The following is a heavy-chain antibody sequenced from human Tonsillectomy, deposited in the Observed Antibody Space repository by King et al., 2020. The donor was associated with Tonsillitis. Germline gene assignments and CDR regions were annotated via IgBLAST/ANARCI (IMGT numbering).Heavy chain of an antibody. D-gene: IGHD3-22*01. Sequence: VQLVESGGGLVQPGGSLRLSCAASGFTFSSYAMSWVRQAPGKGLEWVSAIRVRGGSTYYADSGKGRFTISRDNSKNTLYLQLNSLGAEVTAVYYCAKDYHYYDRSGYYWRSGRFDYWGQGTLVTVSS. V-gene: IGHV3-23*04. CDR3: AKDYHYYDRSGYYWRSGRFDY. CDR2: IRVRGGST. J-gene: IGHJ4*02. CDR1: GFTFSSYA.